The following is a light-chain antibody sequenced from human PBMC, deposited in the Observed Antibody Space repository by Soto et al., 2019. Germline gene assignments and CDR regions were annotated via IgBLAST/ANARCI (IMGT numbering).Light chain of an antibody. Sequence: QSALTQPASVSGSPGQSITISCAGTSGEVGRYNHVAWYQQHPGKVPKLMIYEVTKRPSGVSNRFSGSKSGNTASLNISGLQAEDEAEYYCISYTGSSTSYVFGTGTKLTVL. V-gene: IGLV2-14*01. CDR1: SGEVGRYNH. J-gene: IGLJ1*01. CDR3: ISYTGSSTSYV. CDR2: EVT.